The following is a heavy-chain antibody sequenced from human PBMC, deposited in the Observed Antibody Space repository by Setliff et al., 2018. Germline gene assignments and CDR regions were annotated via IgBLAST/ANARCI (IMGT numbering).Heavy chain of an antibody. CDR2: INHSGSS. CDR3: ARGITPTTRPGYYYMDV. CDR1: GGTFSDYF. Sequence: LSLTCGASGGTFSDYFWTWIRQSPGKGLEWIGEINHSGSSNYNPSLKSRVTISIDTSNNQFSLKVTSVTAADTAIYYCARGITPTTRPGYYYMDVWGKGTTVTVSS. D-gene: IGHD3-16*01. J-gene: IGHJ6*03. V-gene: IGHV4-34*01.